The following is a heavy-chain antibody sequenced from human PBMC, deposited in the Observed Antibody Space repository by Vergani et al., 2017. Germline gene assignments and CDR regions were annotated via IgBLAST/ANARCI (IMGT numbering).Heavy chain of an antibody. D-gene: IGHD2-15*01. CDR3: ARVPCSGGSCYPYYYYGMDV. CDR1: GFTFSSYA. J-gene: IGHJ6*02. Sequence: EVQLLESGGGLVQPGGSLRLSCAASGFTFSSYAMSWVRQAPGKGLEWVSAISGSGGSTYYADSVKGRFTISRDNSKNTLYLQMNSLRAEDTAVYYCARVPCSGGSCYPYYYYGMDVWGQGTTVTVSS. V-gene: IGHV3-23*01. CDR2: ISGSGGST.